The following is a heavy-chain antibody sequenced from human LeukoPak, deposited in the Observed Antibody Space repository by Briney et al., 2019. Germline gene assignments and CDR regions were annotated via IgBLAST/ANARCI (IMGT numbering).Heavy chain of an antibody. CDR3: ARWEGGSYYDFDY. J-gene: IGHJ4*02. CDR1: GDSVTDFY. Sequence: SETLSLTCTVSGDSVTDFYWNWIRQPPGKGLEWIGYFYYSGSTNYNPSLKSRVSMSVDTSMNQVSLKLSSVTAADTAVYYCARWEGGSYYDFDYWGQGTLVTVSS. CDR2: FYYSGST. V-gene: IGHV4-59*02. D-gene: IGHD1-26*01.